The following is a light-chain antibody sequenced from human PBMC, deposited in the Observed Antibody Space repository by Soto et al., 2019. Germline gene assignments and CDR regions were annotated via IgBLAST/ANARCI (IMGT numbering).Light chain of an antibody. CDR3: QQNGNPGT. Sequence: ILSMQTPGTLSLSPVASDALSCRASQSVRSDYVAWYQQRPSQAPRLLHYDASSRATGVPDRFSGSGSGTYFTLTISILEPEDFAVYYCQQNGNPGTFGQGTKVDIK. CDR2: DAS. V-gene: IGKV3-20*01. J-gene: IGKJ1*01. CDR1: QSVRSDY.